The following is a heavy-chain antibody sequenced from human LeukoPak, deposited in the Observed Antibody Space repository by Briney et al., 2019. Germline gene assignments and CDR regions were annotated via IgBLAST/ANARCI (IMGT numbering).Heavy chain of an antibody. CDR1: GGSFSGYY. D-gene: IGHD3-22*01. CDR3: ARVYSSGYYYLDY. Sequence: PSETLSLTCAVYGGSFSGYYWSWIRQPPGKGLEWIGEINHSGSTNYNPSLKSRVTISVDTSKNQFSLKLSSVTAADTAVYYCARVYSSGYYYLDYWGQGTLVTVSS. V-gene: IGHV4-34*01. J-gene: IGHJ4*02. CDR2: INHSGST.